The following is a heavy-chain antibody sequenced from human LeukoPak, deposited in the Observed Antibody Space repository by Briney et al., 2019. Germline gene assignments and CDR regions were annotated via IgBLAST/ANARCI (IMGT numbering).Heavy chain of an antibody. V-gene: IGHV4-30-4*08. Sequence: PSQTLSLTCTVSGGSLSSGDYYWRWLRQPPGRGLEWLGYIYYSGSTYYNPSLKARVTTSVTMSKNQFSLKPSAVTAADTAVYYCARDRVARNGFDYWGQGTLVTVSS. CDR3: ARDRVARNGFDY. CDR2: IYYSGST. J-gene: IGHJ4*02. CDR1: GGSLSSGDYY. D-gene: IGHD6-19*01.